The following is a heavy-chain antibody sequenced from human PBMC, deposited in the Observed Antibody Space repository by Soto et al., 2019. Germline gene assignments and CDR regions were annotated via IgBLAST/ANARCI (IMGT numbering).Heavy chain of an antibody. V-gene: IGHV1-3*05. Sequence: QVQLVQSGAEEKKPGASVKVSCKASGYTFTSYAMHWVRQAPGQRLEWMGWINAGNGNTKYPQKFQGRVTITRDTPASTAYMELSILRSEDTAVYYCARAWVVVTAPDYWGQGTLVTVSS. CDR1: GYTFTSYA. J-gene: IGHJ4*02. CDR2: INAGNGNT. CDR3: ARAWVVVTAPDY. D-gene: IGHD2-21*02.